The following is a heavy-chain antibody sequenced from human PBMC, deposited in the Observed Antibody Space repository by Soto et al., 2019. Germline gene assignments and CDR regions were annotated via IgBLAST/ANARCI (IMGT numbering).Heavy chain of an antibody. D-gene: IGHD3-10*01. V-gene: IGHV3-33*01. CDR3: AMTFYGSGSYYPFVYYYYGMDV. CDR2: IWYDGRNK. J-gene: IGHJ6*02. CDR1: GFTFSSYG. Sequence: QVQLVESGAGVVQPGRSLRLSCAASGFTFSSYGMHWVRQAPGKGLEGVAVIWYDGRNKYYADSVTGRFTISRDNSMKTLYLQMNSLRDEDTAVYYCAMTFYGSGSYYPFVYYYYGMDVWGQGTTVTVSS.